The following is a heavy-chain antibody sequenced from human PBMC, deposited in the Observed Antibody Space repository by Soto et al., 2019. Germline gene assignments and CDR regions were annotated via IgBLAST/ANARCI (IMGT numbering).Heavy chain of an antibody. CDR3: ARTQYYYGSGSYPPDAFDI. CDR1: GGSISSSSYY. CDR2: IYYSGST. J-gene: IGHJ3*02. Sequence: QLQLQESGPGLVKPSETLSLTCTVSGGSISSSSYYWGWIRQPPGKGLEWIGSIYYSGSTYYNPSLKSRVTISVDTSKNQFSLKLSSVTAADTAVYYCARTQYYYGSGSYPPDAFDIWGQGTMVTVSS. D-gene: IGHD3-10*01. V-gene: IGHV4-39*01.